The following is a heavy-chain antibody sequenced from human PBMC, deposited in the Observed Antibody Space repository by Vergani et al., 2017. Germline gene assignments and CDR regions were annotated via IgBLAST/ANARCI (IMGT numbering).Heavy chain of an antibody. J-gene: IGHJ6*03. CDR1: GFIFSDYY. CDR2: ISSSGSTI. CDR3: AWSAITIFGVVIIHYYYVDV. V-gene: IGHV3-11*01. D-gene: IGHD3-3*01. Sequence: QLQLVESGGGLVKPGGSLRLSCAASGFIFSDYYMSWIRQAPGKGLEWVSYISSSGSTIYYADSVKGRFTIARDNAKNSLYLQMNSLRAGDTAVYYCAWSAITIFGVVIIHYYYVDVWGKGTTVTVSS.